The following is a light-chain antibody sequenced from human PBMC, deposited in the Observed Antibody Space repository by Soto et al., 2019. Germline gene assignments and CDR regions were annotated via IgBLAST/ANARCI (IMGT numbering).Light chain of an antibody. V-gene: IGKV1-39*01. CDR3: QQNYGTPYT. CDR2: AAS. J-gene: IGKJ2*01. Sequence: DIQMTQSPSSLSASVGDRVTITCRPSQNIINYVNWYQHKPGKAPKLLIYAASSLQSGEPSRFSGSGSGTDFTLTIRSLQPEDFATYFCQQNYGTPYTFGQETKLQIK. CDR1: QNIINY.